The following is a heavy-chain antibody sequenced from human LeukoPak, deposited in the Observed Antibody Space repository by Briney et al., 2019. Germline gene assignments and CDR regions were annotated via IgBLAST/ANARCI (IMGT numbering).Heavy chain of an antibody. CDR1: GFTFSGSS. CDR3: SKRGELPYS. J-gene: IGHJ4*02. V-gene: IGHV3-73*01. Sequence: PGGSLRLSCAASGFTFSGSSIHWVRQASGKGLEWVGRIRNKANGYATAYAASVKGRFTISRDDSKNTAYLQVNSLKTEDTAMYYCSKRGELPYSWGQGTLVTVSS. D-gene: IGHD1-26*01. CDR2: IRNKANGYAT.